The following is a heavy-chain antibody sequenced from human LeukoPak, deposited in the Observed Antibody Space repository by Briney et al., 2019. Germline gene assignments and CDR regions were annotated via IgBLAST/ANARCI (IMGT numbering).Heavy chain of an antibody. CDR1: GFTVSSNY. V-gene: IGHV3-53*01. J-gene: IGHJ6*02. CDR2: IYSGGST. D-gene: IGHD6-13*01. Sequence: GGSLRLSCAASGFTVSSNYMSWVRQAPGKGLEWVSIIYSGGSTYYAESVKGRFTISRDNSKNTLYLQMDSLRAEDTAVYYCARDRQQQMVWGRYYYYGMDVWGQGTTVTVSS. CDR3: ARDRQQQMVWGRYYYYGMDV.